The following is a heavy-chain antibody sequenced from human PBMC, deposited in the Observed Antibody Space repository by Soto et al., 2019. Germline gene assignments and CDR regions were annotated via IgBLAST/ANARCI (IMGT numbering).Heavy chain of an antibody. D-gene: IGHD4-17*01. Sequence: PGGSLRLSCAASGFTFSSYGMHWVRQAPGKGLEWVAVISYDGSNKYYADSVKGRFTISRDNSKNTLYLQMNSLRAEDTAVYYCAKDYGDYSHPSPVDYWGQGTLVTVSS. CDR3: AKDYGDYSHPSPVDY. V-gene: IGHV3-30*18. CDR1: GFTFSSYG. J-gene: IGHJ4*02. CDR2: ISYDGSNK.